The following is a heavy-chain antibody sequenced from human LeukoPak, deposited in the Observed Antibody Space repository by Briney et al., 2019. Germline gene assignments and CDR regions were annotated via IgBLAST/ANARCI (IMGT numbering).Heavy chain of an antibody. D-gene: IGHD6-13*01. J-gene: IGHJ5*02. CDR3: ASSIAAAGLCWFDP. CDR2: IYYSGST. CDR1: GGSISSGDYY. Sequence: PSETLSLTCTVSGGSISSGDYYWSWIRQPPGKGLEWIGYIYYSGSTYYNPSLKSRVTISVDTSKNQFSLKLSSVTAADTAVYYCASSIAAAGLCWFDPWGQGTLVTVSS. V-gene: IGHV4-30-4*01.